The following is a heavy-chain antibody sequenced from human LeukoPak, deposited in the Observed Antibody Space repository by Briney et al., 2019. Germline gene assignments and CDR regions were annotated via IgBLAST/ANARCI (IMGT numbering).Heavy chain of an antibody. CDR3: ATGYYFGSGSYGYLDY. D-gene: IGHD3-10*01. V-gene: IGHV3-53*01. Sequence: GGSLRLSCAASGFTVSSKYMSWVRQTPGKGLQWVALIYSSGDTYTADSVKGRFTLSRDNSENTLYLQMDSLRAEDTAVYYCATGYYFGSGSYGYLDYWGQGTLVTVSS. CDR1: GFTVSSKY. J-gene: IGHJ4*02. CDR2: IYSSGDT.